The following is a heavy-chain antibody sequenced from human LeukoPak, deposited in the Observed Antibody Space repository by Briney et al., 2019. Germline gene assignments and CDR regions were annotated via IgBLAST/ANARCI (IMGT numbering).Heavy chain of an antibody. J-gene: IGHJ4*02. CDR1: GYTFTSYG. CDR2: ISAYNGNT. D-gene: IGHD1-20*01. CDR3: ARVGQGYNWNPGPFDDY. V-gene: IGHV1-18*01. Sequence: GASVKVSCKASGYTFTSYGISWVRQAPGQGLEWMGWISAYNGNTNYAQKLQGRVTMTTDTSTSTAYTELRSLRSDDTAVYYCARVGQGYNWNPGPFDDYWGQGTLVTVSS.